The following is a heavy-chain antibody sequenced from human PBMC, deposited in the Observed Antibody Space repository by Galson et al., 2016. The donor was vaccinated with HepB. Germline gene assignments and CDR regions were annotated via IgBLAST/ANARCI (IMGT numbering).Heavy chain of an antibody. V-gene: IGHV3-23*01. CDR2: ISGGDYST. J-gene: IGHJ6*02. CDR1: GFTFSSYA. Sequence: LRLSCAASGFTFSSYAMSWVRQAPGKGLEWVSTISGGDYSTYYADSVKGRFTISRDNSKNTLDLQMNSLRAEDTAIYYCAKGLQYYSYALDVWGQGTTVTVSS. CDR3: AKGLQYYSYALDV.